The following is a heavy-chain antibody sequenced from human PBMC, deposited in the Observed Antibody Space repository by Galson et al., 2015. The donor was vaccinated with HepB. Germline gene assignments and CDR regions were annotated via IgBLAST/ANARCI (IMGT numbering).Heavy chain of an antibody. D-gene: IGHD5-18*01. V-gene: IGHV3-7*01. CDR3: ARDDTAMVSYYFDY. Sequence: SLRLSCAASGFTFSSYWMSWVRQAPGKGLEWVANIKQDGSEKYYVDSVKGRFTISRDNAKNSLYLQMNSLRAEDTAVYYCARDDTAMVSYYFDYWGQGTLVTVSS. CDR2: IKQDGSEK. CDR1: GFTFSSYW. J-gene: IGHJ4*02.